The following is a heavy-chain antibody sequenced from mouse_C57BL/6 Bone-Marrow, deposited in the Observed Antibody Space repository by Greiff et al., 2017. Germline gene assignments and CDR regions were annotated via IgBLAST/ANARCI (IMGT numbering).Heavy chain of an antibody. Sequence: QVQLQQPGAELVKPGASVKMSCKASGYTFTSYWITWVKQRPGQGLEWIGDIYPGSGSTNYNEKFKSKATLTVDTSSSTAYMQLSSLTSEDSAVYCSARLRAQAPSWFACWGKGTLVTVSA. V-gene: IGHV1-55*01. CDR1: GYTFTSYW. CDR2: IYPGSGST. J-gene: IGHJ3*01. CDR3: ARLRAQAPSWFAC. D-gene: IGHD3-2*02.